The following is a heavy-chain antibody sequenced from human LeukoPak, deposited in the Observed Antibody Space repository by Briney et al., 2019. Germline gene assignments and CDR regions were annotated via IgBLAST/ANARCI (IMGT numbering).Heavy chain of an antibody. CDR3: ARGEPAGYYYYGMDV. CDR1: CGSISSYY. J-gene: IGHJ6*02. CDR2: IYYSGST. V-gene: IGHV4-59*01. D-gene: IGHD2-2*01. Sequence: SETLSLTCTVSCGSISSYYWSWIRQPPGKGLEWIGYIYYSGSTNYNPSLKSRVTISVDTSKNQFSLKLSSVTAADTAVYYRARGEPAGYYYYGMDVWGQGTTVTVSS.